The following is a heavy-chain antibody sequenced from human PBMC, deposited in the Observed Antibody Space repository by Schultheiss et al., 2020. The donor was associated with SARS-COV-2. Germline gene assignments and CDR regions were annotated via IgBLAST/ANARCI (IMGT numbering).Heavy chain of an antibody. CDR3: ARAIILRVAFDI. V-gene: IGHV4-34*01. Sequence: SETLSLTCAVYGGSFSGYYWSWIRQPPGKGLEWIGEINHSGSTNYNPSLKSRVTISVDTSKHQFSLRLRSATAADTAVYYCARAIILRVAFDIWGQGTMVTVSS. CDR1: GGSFSGYY. D-gene: IGHD3-3*01. CDR2: INHSGST. J-gene: IGHJ3*02.